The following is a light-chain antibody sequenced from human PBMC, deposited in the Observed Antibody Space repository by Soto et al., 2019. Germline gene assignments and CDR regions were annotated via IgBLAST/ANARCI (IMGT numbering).Light chain of an antibody. CDR3: QQYNSYPRT. CDR2: KAS. Sequence: DIQMTQSPSTLSASVGDRVTITCRASQSISNWLAWYQQKPGKAPKLLIYKASSLEGGVPSRFSGSGSGTEFTLTISCLQPDDFATYYWQQYNSYPRTFGQGTKVEIK. J-gene: IGKJ1*01. CDR1: QSISNW. V-gene: IGKV1-5*03.